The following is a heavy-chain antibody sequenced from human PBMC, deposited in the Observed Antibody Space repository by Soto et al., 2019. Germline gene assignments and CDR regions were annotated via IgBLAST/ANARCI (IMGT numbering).Heavy chain of an antibody. Sequence: GGSLRLSCAASGFTFSSYAMSWVRQAPGKGLEWVSAISGSGSSTYYADSVKGRFTISRDNSKNTLYLQMNSLRAEDTAVYYCAISDRLYSVVISRPLLFHWGQGTLVTVSS. CDR3: AISDRLYSVVISRPLLFH. D-gene: IGHD3-22*01. CDR1: GFTFSSYA. CDR2: ISGSGSST. J-gene: IGHJ4*02. V-gene: IGHV3-23*01.